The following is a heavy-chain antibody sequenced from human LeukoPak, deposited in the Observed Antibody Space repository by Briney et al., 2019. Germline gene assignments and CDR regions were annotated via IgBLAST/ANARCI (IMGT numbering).Heavy chain of an antibody. CDR3: ARVSPNWYYGSGSPLFDI. Sequence: SETLSLTCTVSGGSISSSSYYWGWIRQPPGKGLEWIGSIYYSGSTYYNPSLKSRVTISVDTSKNQFSLKLSSVTAADTAVYYCARVSPNWYYGSGSPLFDIWGQGTMVTVSS. CDR2: IYYSGST. D-gene: IGHD3-10*01. CDR1: GGSISSSSYY. J-gene: IGHJ3*02. V-gene: IGHV4-39*01.